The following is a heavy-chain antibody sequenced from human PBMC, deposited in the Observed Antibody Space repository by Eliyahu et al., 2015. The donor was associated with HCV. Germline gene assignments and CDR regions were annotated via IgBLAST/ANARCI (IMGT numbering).Heavy chain of an antibody. CDR2: ISSDGSNK. CDR1: GFTFSSYG. J-gene: IGHJ4*02. Sequence: QVQLVESGGGVVQPGRSLRLSCAASGFTFSSYGMHWVRQAPGKGLGWVAIISSDGSNKYYGDSVKGRFTISRDNSKNTMYLQMNSLITEDTAVYYCATGGVIDYWGQGTLVTVSS. D-gene: IGHD1-14*01. V-gene: IGHV3-30*03. CDR3: ATGGVIDY.